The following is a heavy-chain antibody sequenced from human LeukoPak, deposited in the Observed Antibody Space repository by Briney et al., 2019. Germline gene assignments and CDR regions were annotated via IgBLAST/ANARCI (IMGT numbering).Heavy chain of an antibody. D-gene: IGHD3-10*01. Sequence: PSETLSLTCTAPGGSIRSYYWSWIRQPPGKGLEWIGHIYHSGSTNYNPSLKSRVTMSVDTSKNQFSLRLSSVTAADTAVYYCARHYDSGSYPLDYWGQGALVTVSS. CDR3: ARHYDSGSYPLDY. CDR2: IYHSGST. V-gene: IGHV4-59*08. CDR1: GGSIRSYY. J-gene: IGHJ4*02.